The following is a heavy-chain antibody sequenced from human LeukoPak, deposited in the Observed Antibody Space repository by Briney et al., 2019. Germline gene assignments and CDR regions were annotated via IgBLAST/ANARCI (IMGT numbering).Heavy chain of an antibody. Sequence: SETLSLTCTVSGGSFTDYFWGWIRQPPGKGLEWIGSIYYSGRTFYNPSPKNRVSISLDTPKGQFSLNLDSVTAADTAVYFCTRDRAHGTQDYWGQGTLVTVS. V-gene: IGHV4-39*07. J-gene: IGHJ4*02. CDR1: GGSFTDYF. CDR3: TRDRAHGTQDY. D-gene: IGHD1-26*01. CDR2: IYYSGRT.